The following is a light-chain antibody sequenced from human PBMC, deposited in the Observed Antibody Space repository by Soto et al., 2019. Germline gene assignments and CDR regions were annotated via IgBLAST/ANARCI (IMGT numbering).Light chain of an antibody. V-gene: IGKV1-5*01. Sequence: DIQMTQSPSSLSASVGDRVTITCRASQSISSYLTWYQQKPGKAPKLLIYGASNLQSGVPSRFSGSGSGTEFTLTISSLQHDDFATYYCQHYNSYSEAFGQGTKVELK. CDR1: QSISSY. J-gene: IGKJ1*01. CDR2: GAS. CDR3: QHYNSYSEA.